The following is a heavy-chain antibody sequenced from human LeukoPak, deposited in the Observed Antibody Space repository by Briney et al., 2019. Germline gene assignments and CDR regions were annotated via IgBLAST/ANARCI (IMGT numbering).Heavy chain of an antibody. V-gene: IGHV3-7*05. D-gene: IGHD1-1*01. J-gene: IGHJ4*02. Sequence: PGGSLRLSCAAAGFTFTTFLTSWVRQAPGKGLEWVADINQDGSEKYYVDSVKGRFTISRDNAKNSLYLQMNSLRAEDTAVYYCARRHWDGKYTFASWGQGTLVTVSS. CDR2: INQDGSEK. CDR3: ARRHWDGKYTFAS. CDR1: GFTFTTFL.